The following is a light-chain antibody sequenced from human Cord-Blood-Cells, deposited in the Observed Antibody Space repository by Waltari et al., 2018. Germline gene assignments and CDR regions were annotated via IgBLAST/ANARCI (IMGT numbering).Light chain of an antibody. CDR2: GAA. Sequence: EIVMTQSPATLSVSPGERATLYCRASQSVGSNLAWYQQKAGQAPRLLVYGAATRATGIPARFSGSGSGTEYTRTIGSLQSEDFALYYCQQYHTWPPCTFGQGTKVEIK. CDR3: QQYHTWPPCT. J-gene: IGKJ1*01. V-gene: IGKV3-15*01. CDR1: QSVGSN.